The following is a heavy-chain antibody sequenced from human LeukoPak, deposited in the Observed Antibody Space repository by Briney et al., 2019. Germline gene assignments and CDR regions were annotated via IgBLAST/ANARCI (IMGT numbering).Heavy chain of an antibody. CDR1: GFGFSNFW. Sequence: PGGSLRLSCAASGFGFSNFWTHWVPQAPGKGLVWVSRIKPDGTTSVYADSVKGRFTISRDNLKNTLYLQMRSLRAEDTAVYFCAREADPSLYASSSPDYWGQGTPVTVSS. J-gene: IGHJ4*01. D-gene: IGHD6-6*01. V-gene: IGHV3-74*01. CDR3: AREADPSLYASSSPDY. CDR2: IKPDGTTS.